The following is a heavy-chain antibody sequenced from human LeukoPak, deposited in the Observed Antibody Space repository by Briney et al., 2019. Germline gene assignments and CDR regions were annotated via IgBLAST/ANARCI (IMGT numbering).Heavy chain of an antibody. V-gene: IGHV4-59*01. CDR2: IYYSGST. CDR3: ARLTGYRIESAFDI. J-gene: IGHJ3*02. D-gene: IGHD3-9*01. CDR1: GGSISSYY. Sequence: LETLSLTCTVSGGSISSYYWSWIRQPPRKGLEWIGYIYYSGSTNYNPSLKSRVTISVDTSKNQFSLKLSSVIAADTAVYYCARLTGYRIESAFDIWGQGTMVTVSS.